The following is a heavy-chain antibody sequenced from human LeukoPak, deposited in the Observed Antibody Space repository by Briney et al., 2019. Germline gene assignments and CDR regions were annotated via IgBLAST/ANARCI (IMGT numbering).Heavy chain of an antibody. D-gene: IGHD6-13*01. CDR3: ARAYSSSSHFDY. CDR1: GDSIIGYY. V-gene: IGHV4-59*01. Sequence: PSETLSLTCTVSGDSIIGYYWTWIRQPPGKGLEWVGYIHYSGSSNYNPSLQSRVTISVDTSRGHFSLKLSSVTAADTALYYCARAYSSSSHFDYWGQGTLVTVSS. J-gene: IGHJ4*02. CDR2: IHYSGSS.